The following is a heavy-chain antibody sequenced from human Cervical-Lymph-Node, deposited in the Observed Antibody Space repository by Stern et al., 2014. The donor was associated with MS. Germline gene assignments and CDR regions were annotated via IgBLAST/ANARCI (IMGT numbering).Heavy chain of an antibody. CDR1: GYNFTTYW. J-gene: IGHJ4*02. CDR3: ARHCAKREQCAFDY. CDR2: IYPGDSDT. D-gene: IGHD6-19*01. Sequence: EVQLVESGAEVKKHGESLKISCKGSGYNFTTYWIGWVRQMPGKGLEWMGIIYPGDSDTRYSPSFQGQVTISADKSISTAYLQWSSLKASDTAMYFCARHCAKREQCAFDYWGQGTLVTGSS. V-gene: IGHV5-51*01.